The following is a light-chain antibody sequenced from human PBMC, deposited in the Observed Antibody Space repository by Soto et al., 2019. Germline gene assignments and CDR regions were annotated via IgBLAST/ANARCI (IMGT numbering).Light chain of an antibody. J-gene: IGKJ1*01. Sequence: EVVMTQFPATLSVSPGERPTLSCRVSESVSSNLAWYQQKPGQAPRLLIYGASTRATGIPARFSGSGSGTEFTLTISSLQSEDFAIYYCQQYNNWPRTFGQGTKVDIK. CDR2: GAS. V-gene: IGKV3-15*01. CDR3: QQYNNWPRT. CDR1: ESVSSN.